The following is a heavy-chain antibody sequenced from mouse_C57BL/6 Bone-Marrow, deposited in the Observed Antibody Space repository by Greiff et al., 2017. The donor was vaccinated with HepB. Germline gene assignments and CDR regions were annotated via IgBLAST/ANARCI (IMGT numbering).Heavy chain of an antibody. V-gene: IGHV1-55*01. Sequence: QVHVKQPGAELVKPGASVKMSCKASGYTFTSYWITWVKQRPGQGLEWIGDIYPGSGSTNYNQKFKGKATLTVDTSSSTAYMQLSSLTSEDSAVYYCARRLITTVVDYYAMDYWGQGTSVTVSS. CDR1: GYTFTSYW. D-gene: IGHD1-1*01. CDR3: ARRLITTVVDYYAMDY. J-gene: IGHJ4*01. CDR2: IYPGSGST.